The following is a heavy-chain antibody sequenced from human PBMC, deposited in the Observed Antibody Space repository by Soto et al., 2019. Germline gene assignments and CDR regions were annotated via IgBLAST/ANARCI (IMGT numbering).Heavy chain of an antibody. D-gene: IGHD3-3*01. CDR2: IWYDGSNK. CDR1: GFTFSSYG. V-gene: IGHV3-33*01. J-gene: IGHJ6*02. Sequence: PGGSLRLSCAASGFTFSSYGMHWVRQAPGKGLEWVAVIWYDGSNKYYADSVKGRFTISRDNSKNTLYLQMNSLRAEDTAVYYCARETGFYDFWSGYYPNYYGMDVWGQGTTVTVYS. CDR3: ARETGFYDFWSGYYPNYYGMDV.